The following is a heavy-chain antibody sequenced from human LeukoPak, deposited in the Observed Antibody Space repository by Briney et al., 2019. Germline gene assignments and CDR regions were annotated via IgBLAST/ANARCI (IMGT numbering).Heavy chain of an antibody. V-gene: IGHV1-69*01. CDR1: GGTFSRFT. CDR2: ITPIFGTA. CDR3: AREWGLESSGYYYAY. D-gene: IGHD3-22*01. J-gene: IGHJ4*02. Sequence: ASVKVSCKASGGTFSRFTISWVRQAPGQGFEWMGGITPIFGTANFAQKFQGRVSINADESTSTAFMELSSLRSEDTAVYYCAREWGLESSGYYYAYWGQGTLVTVSS.